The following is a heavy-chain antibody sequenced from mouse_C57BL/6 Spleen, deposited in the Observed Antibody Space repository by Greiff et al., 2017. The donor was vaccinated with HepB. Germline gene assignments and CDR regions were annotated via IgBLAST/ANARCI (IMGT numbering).Heavy chain of an antibody. CDR2: IDPSDSYT. D-gene: IGHD1-1*01. V-gene: IGHV1-69*01. J-gene: IGHJ2*01. Sequence: LQQPGAELVMPGASVKLSCKASGYTFTSYWMHWVKQRPGQGLEWIGEIDPSDSYTNYNQKFKGKSTLTVDKSSSTAYMQLSSLTSEDSAVYYCARYLNYEDYWGQGTTLTVSS. CDR1: GYTFTSYW. CDR3: ARYLNYEDY.